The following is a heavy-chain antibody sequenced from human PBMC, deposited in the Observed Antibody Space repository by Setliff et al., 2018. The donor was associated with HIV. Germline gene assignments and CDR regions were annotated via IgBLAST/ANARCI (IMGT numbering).Heavy chain of an antibody. V-gene: IGHV4-34*01. J-gene: IGHJ4*02. CDR2: INHSGST. Sequence: PSETLSLTCAVYGESFSGYYWSWIRQPPGKGLEWIGEINHSGSTNYNSSLKSRVTISLDTSKNSVFLQMNSLRVEDTAVYYCARATSGELENWGQGTLVTVSS. CDR1: GESFSGYY. CDR3: ARATSGELEN. D-gene: IGHD3-16*01.